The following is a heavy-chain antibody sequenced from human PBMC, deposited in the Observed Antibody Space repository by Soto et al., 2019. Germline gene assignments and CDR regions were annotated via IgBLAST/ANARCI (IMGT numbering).Heavy chain of an antibody. CDR2: IYYSGST. CDR1: GGSISSSSYY. Sequence: PSETLSLTCTVSGGSISSSSYYWGWIRQPPGKGLEWIGSIYYSGSTYYNPSLKSRVTISVDTSKNQFSLKLSSVTAADTAVYYCATSWEVKGVAGQFDYRGQGTLVTVSS. V-gene: IGHV4-39*01. J-gene: IGHJ4*02. D-gene: IGHD6-19*01. CDR3: ATSWEVKGVAGQFDY.